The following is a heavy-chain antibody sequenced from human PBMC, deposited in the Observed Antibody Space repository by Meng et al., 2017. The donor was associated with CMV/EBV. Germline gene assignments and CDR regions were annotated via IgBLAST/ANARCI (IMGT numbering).Heavy chain of an antibody. CDR2: INPNSGGT. CDR1: GYTFTGYY. V-gene: IGHV1-2*02. CDR3: ARETYYYDSSAYYYSN. Sequence: ASVKVSCKASGYTFTGYYMHWVRQAPGQGLEWMGWINPNSGGTNYAQKFQGRVTMTRDTSISTAYMELSRLRSDDTAVYYCARETYYYDSSAYYYSNWGQGTLVTVSS. D-gene: IGHD3-22*01. J-gene: IGHJ4*02.